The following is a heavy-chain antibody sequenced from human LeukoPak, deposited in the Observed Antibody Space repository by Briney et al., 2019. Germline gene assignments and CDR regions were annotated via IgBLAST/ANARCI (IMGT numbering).Heavy chain of an antibody. V-gene: IGHV1-2*02. CDR3: ARGFIAAAGTSDNYFDY. CDR2: INPNSGGT. J-gene: IGHJ4*02. CDR1: KYTFTDYY. Sequence: ASVKVSCKASKYTFTDYYIHWVRQAPGQGLEWMGWINPNSGGTNSAQKFQGRVTMTRDTSISTAYMELSSLRSEDTAVYYCARGFIAAAGTSDNYFDYWGQGTLVTVSS. D-gene: IGHD6-13*01.